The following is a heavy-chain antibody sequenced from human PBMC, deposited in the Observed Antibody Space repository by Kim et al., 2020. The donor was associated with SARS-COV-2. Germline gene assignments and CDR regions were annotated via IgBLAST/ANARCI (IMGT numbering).Heavy chain of an antibody. D-gene: IGHD6-6*01. CDR1: GGSISSGGYY. J-gene: IGHJ4*02. Sequence: SETLSLTCTVSGGSISSGGYYWSWIRQHPGKGLEWIGYIYYSGSTYYNPSLKSRVTISVDTSKNQFSLKLSSVTAADTAVYYCARVLSRYSSSSWGPYFDYWGQGTLVTVSS. V-gene: IGHV4-31*03. CDR2: IYYSGST. CDR3: ARVLSRYSSSSWGPYFDY.